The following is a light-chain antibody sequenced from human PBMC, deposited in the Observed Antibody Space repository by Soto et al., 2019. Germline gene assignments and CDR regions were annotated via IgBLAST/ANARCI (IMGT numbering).Light chain of an antibody. J-gene: IGLJ1*01. Sequence: QSALTQPASVYGSPGQSITFSCTGTSSDVGSSNLVSWYQQHPGKAPKLLIYEVSKRPSGVSNRFSGSKSGNTASLTISGLQAEDEADYYCCSYAGSSTHVFGTGTKSPS. V-gene: IGLV2-23*02. CDR2: EVS. CDR1: SSDVGSSNL. CDR3: CSYAGSSTHV.